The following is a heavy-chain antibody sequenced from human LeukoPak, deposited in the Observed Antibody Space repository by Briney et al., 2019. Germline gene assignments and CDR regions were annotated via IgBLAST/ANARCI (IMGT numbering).Heavy chain of an antibody. V-gene: IGHV3-30*14. Sequence: GGSLRLSCAASGFTFSSYAMHWVRQAPGKGLEWVAVISCDGSNKYYADSVKGRFTISRDNSKNTLYLQMDSLRADDTAVYYCARVSYDTSGYYYGSYDCWGQGTLVTVSS. CDR3: ARVSYDTSGYYYGSYDC. D-gene: IGHD3-22*01. CDR2: ISCDGSNK. J-gene: IGHJ4*02. CDR1: GFTFSSYA.